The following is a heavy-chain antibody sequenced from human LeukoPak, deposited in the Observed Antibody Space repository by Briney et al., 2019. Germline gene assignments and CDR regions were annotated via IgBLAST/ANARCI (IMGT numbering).Heavy chain of an antibody. CDR3: ARARDDYINNWFDP. Sequence: SETLSLTCAVYGGSFSGYYWSWIRQPPGKGLEWIGEINHSGSTNYNPSLKSRVTISVDTSKNQLSLKLSSVTAADTAVYYCARARDDYINNWFDPWGQGTLVTVSS. CDR2: INHSGST. CDR1: GGSFSGYY. V-gene: IGHV4-34*01. J-gene: IGHJ5*02. D-gene: IGHD5-24*01.